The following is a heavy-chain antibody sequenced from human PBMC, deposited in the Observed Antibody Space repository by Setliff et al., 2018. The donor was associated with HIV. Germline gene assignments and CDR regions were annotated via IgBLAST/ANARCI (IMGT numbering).Heavy chain of an antibody. Sequence: PSETLSLTCTVSDGSVRSSSYYWGWIRQPPGKGLECIGSIYYSGSAYYNPSLKSLVTISVDTAKNQLSVRMSSVTAADTAIYYCAGSPPADAHSVWFDPWGQGTLVTVSS. V-gene: IGHV4-39*07. D-gene: IGHD2-15*01. CDR3: AGSPPADAHSVWFDP. J-gene: IGHJ5*02. CDR2: IYYSGSA. CDR1: DGSVRSSSYY.